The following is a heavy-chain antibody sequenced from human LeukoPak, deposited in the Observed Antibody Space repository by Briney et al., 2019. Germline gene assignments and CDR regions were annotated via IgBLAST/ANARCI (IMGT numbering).Heavy chain of an antibody. V-gene: IGHV3-21*01. J-gene: IGHJ4*02. CDR2: ISSSSSYI. CDR3: ARDGIQLWWDY. D-gene: IGHD5-18*01. CDR1: GFTFSSYS. Sequence: GGSLRLSCAASGFTFSSYSMNWVRQAPGKGLEWVSSISSSSSYIYYVDSVKGRFTISRDNAKNSLYLQMNSLRAEDTAVYYCARDGIQLWWDYWGQGTLVTVSS.